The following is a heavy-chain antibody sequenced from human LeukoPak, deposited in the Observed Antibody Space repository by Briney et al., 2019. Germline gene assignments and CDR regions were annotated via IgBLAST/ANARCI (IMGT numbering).Heavy chain of an antibody. J-gene: IGHJ5*02. V-gene: IGHV3-48*03. D-gene: IGHD6-19*01. CDR3: ARELKTSGFDP. Sequence: GGSLRLSCAASGFTFSSYEMNWVRQAPGKGLEWVSYISTSATRLDYADFVKGRFTISRDNARNSLYLQMDSLRAEDTAVYYCARELKTSGFDPWGQGTLVTVSS. CDR1: GFTFSSYE. CDR2: ISTSATRL.